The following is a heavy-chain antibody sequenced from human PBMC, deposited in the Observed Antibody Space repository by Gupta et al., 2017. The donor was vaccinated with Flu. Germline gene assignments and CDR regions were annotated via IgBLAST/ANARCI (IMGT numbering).Heavy chain of an antibody. CDR3: ARELKNSGAFDI. Sequence: EVQLLESGGGLVQPGGSLRLSWGGSGFTFGSHAMSWVRQAPGKGLEWVSAITAGGGGTYYADSVKGRFTISRDNSQKTLFLQMNSLRAEDTAVYYCARELKNSGAFDIWGQGTMVTVYS. CDR2: ITAGGGGT. D-gene: IGHD2/OR15-2a*01. J-gene: IGHJ3*02. V-gene: IGHV3-23*01. CDR1: GFTFGSHA.